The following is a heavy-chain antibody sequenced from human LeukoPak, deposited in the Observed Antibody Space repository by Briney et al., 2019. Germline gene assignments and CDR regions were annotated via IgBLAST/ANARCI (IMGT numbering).Heavy chain of an antibody. CDR2: ISGSGSGGST. D-gene: IGHD3-10*01. J-gene: IGHJ4*02. CDR1: GFAFSSSA. CDR3: AKDLVTGSLDY. V-gene: IGHV3-23*01. Sequence: PGGSLRLSCAASGFAFSSSAMSWVRQAPGKGLEWVSSISGSGSGGSTYYADSVKGRFTISRDNSKNTLYLQMNSLRAEDTAVYYCAKDLVTGSLDYWGQGTLVTVSS.